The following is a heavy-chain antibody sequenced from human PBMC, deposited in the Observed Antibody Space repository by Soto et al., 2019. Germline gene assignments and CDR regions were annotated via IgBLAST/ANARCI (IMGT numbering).Heavy chain of an antibody. D-gene: IGHD3-22*01. CDR3: ARDYYDSSGYSPLQFDY. J-gene: IGHJ4*02. V-gene: IGHV1-69*13. Sequence: ASVKVSCKASGGTFSSYAISWVRQAPGQGLEWMGGIIPIFGTANYAQKFQGRATITADESTSTAYMELSSLRSEDTAVYYCARDYYDSSGYSPLQFDYWGQGTLVTVSS. CDR2: IIPIFGTA. CDR1: GGTFSSYA.